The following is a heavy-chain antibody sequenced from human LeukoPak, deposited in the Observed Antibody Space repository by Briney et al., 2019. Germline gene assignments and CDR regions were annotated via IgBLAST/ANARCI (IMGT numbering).Heavy chain of an antibody. CDR1: GGSLSSYY. CDR3: ARGVYIATAQYGY. J-gene: IGHJ4*02. V-gene: IGHV4-59*01. D-gene: IGHD6-13*01. Sequence: SETLSLTCTVSGGSLSSYYWSWSRQPPGKGLEWIGYIYYSGTTNYNPSLKSRVTISVDTSKNQFSLKLSSVTAADTAVYYCARGVYIATAQYGYWGQGTLVTVSS. CDR2: IYYSGTT.